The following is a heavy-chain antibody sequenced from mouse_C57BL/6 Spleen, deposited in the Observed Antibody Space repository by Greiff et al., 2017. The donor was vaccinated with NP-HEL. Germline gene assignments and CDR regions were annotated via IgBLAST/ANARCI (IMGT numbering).Heavy chain of an antibody. Sequence: QVQLQQSGAELVKPGASVKMSCKASGYTFTSYWITWVKQRPGQGLEWIGDIYPGSGSTNYNEKFKSKATLTVDTSSSTAYMQLSSLTSEDSAVYYWARSGGNYEGFAYWGQGTLVTVSA. J-gene: IGHJ3*01. D-gene: IGHD2-1*01. CDR1: GYTFTSYW. V-gene: IGHV1-55*01. CDR2: IYPGSGST. CDR3: ARSGGNYEGFAY.